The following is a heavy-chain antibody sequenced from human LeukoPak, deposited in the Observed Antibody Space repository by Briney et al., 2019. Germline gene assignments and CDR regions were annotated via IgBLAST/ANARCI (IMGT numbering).Heavy chain of an antibody. CDR2: MSYSGST. CDR3: ARRIGTMVP. CDR1: GGSFSGYS. J-gene: IGHJ5*02. V-gene: IGHV4-34*01. Sequence: PSETLSLTSAVYGGSFSGYSWGWIRQPPGKGLEWIASMSYSGSTYYNPSLKSRVTISVDTSRNQFSLKLSSVTAADTAVYYCARRIGTMVPWGQGTLVTVSS. D-gene: IGHD3-10*01.